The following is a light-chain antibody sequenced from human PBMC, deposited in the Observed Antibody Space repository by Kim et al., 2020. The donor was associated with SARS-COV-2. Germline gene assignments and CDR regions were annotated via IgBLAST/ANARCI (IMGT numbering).Light chain of an antibody. CDR2: GAS. J-gene: IGKJ5*01. CDR3: LQHNTYPIT. CDR1: QDIRND. V-gene: IGKV1-17*01. Sequence: SAYVGNRVTTTCRASQDIRNDLGWYQQNPGRAPKRLIYGASSLQSGVPSRFSGSGSGTEFTLTISSLQPEDFATYFCLQHNTYPITFGQGTRLEIK.